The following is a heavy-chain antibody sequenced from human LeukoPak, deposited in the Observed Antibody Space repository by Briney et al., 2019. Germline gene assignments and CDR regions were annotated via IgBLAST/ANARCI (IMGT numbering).Heavy chain of an antibody. CDR3: AKGGRGYSGYLIDY. J-gene: IGHJ4*02. CDR1: GFTFSSYA. Sequence: PGGSLRLSCAASGFTFSSYAMSWVRQAPGKGPEWVSAISGSGGSTYYADSVKGRFTISRDNSKNTLYLQMNSLRAEDTAVYYCAKGGRGYSGYLIDYWGQGTLVTVSS. CDR2: ISGSGGST. V-gene: IGHV3-23*01. D-gene: IGHD5-12*01.